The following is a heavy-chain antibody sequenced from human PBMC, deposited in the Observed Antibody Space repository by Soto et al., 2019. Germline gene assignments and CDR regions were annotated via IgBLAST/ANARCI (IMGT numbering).Heavy chain of an antibody. CDR2: MYYSGST. D-gene: IGHD4-17*01. CDR3: AYTTVTKGGFDY. J-gene: IGHJ4*02. V-gene: IGHV4-31*03. CDR1: GGSISSGGYY. Sequence: QVQLQESGPGLVKPSQTLSLTCTVSGGSISSGGYYWSWIRPHPGKGLEGIGYMYYSGSTYYNPSLKSRVTISVDTSKSQFSLKLSSVTAADTAVYYWAYTTVTKGGFDYWGQGTLVTVSS.